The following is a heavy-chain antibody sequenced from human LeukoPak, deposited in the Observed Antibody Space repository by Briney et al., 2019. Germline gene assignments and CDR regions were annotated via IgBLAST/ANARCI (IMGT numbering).Heavy chain of an antibody. D-gene: IGHD5-12*01. CDR3: AREGIDSGYDSGPLLYYYYMDV. CDR1: GGSFSGYY. J-gene: IGHJ6*03. CDR2: IYTSGST. V-gene: IGHV4-4*07. Sequence: SETLSLTCAVYGGSFSGYYWSWIRQPPGKGLEWIGRIYTSGSTNYNPSLKSRVTMSVDTSKNQFSLKLSSVTAADTAVYYCAREGIDSGYDSGPLLYYYYMDVWGKGTTVTISS.